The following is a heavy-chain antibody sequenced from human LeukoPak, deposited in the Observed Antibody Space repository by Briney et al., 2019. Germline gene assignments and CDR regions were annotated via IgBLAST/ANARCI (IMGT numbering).Heavy chain of an antibody. CDR2: INPSGGST. J-gene: IGHJ4*02. CDR1: GYTFTSYY. Sequence: ASVKVSCKASGYTFTSYYTHWVRQAPGQGLEWMGIINPSGGSTSYAQKFQGRVTMTRDTSTSTVYMELSSLRSEDTAVYYCARAPLHLVMYHYFDYWGQGTLVTVSS. D-gene: IGHD2/OR15-2a*01. CDR3: ARAPLHLVMYHYFDY. V-gene: IGHV1-46*01.